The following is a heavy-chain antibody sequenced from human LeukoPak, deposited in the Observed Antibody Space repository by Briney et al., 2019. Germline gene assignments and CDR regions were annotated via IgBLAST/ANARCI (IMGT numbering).Heavy chain of an antibody. Sequence: GASVKVSCKASGYTFTSYAMHWVRQAPGQRLEWMGWINAGNGNTKYLQEFQGRVTITRDTSASTAYMELSSLRSEDMAVYYCARSLAAAGTWFDYWGRGTLVTVSS. CDR3: ARSLAAAGTWFDY. CDR2: INAGNGNT. D-gene: IGHD6-13*01. J-gene: IGHJ4*02. CDR1: GYTFTSYA. V-gene: IGHV1-3*03.